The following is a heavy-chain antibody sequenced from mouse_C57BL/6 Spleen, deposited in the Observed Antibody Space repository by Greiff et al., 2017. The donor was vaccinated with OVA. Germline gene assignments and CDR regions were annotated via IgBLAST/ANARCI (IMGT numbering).Heavy chain of an antibody. Sequence: VQLKESGAELVRPGASVTLSCKASGYTFTDYEMHWVKQTPVHGLEWIGAIDPETGGTAYNQKFKGKAILTADKSSSTAYMELRSLTSEDSAVYYCTRDYEPFAYWGQGTLVTVSA. CDR3: TRDYEPFAY. J-gene: IGHJ3*01. V-gene: IGHV1-15*01. CDR2: IDPETGGT. D-gene: IGHD2-4*01. CDR1: GYTFTDYE.